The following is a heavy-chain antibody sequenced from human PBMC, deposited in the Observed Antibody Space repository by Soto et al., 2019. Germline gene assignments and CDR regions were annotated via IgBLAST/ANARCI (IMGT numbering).Heavy chain of an antibody. J-gene: IGHJ6*02. V-gene: IGHV3-30*03. CDR3: ARDRGYDAHDYYYNAMDV. CDR2: ILYDGSDK. Sequence: GESLKISCAASGFTFSSYGMHWVRQAPGKGLEWVTGILYDGSDKYYADSVKGRFTISRENSKNTLYLQMNSLRTEDSAVYYCARDRGYDAHDYYYNAMDVWGQGTMVTVSS. CDR1: GFTFSSYG. D-gene: IGHD2-15*01.